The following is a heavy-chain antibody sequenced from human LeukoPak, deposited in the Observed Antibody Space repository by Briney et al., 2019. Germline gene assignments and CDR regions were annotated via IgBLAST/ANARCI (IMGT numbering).Heavy chain of an antibody. J-gene: IGHJ5*02. V-gene: IGHV4-59*08. CDR2: DYYSGST. CDR3: ARRSRGYDTYLGLWFDP. D-gene: IGHD5-12*01. CDR1: GGPISNSY. Sequence: SETLSLPCSLSGGPISNSYWSWIRPPPGKGLGWIGYDYYSGSTNYNPSLKSRVTISVDTSKDQISLKLTSVTAADTAVYYCARRSRGYDTYLGLWFDPWGQGTLVTVSS.